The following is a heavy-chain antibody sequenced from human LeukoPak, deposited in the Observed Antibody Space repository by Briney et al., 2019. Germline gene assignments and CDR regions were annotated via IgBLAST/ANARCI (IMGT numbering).Heavy chain of an antibody. J-gene: IGHJ4*02. V-gene: IGHV4-39*07. CDR2: VYYTGNT. Sequence: SEALSLTCTVSGGFISGGDTYYCAWIPQPPEKGPEWVGSVYYTGNTYYNPSLKGRVTISVDTSKNQFSLKLSSVTAADTAVYYCARGVVIAPQTFDYWGQGTLVTVSS. CDR1: GGFISGGDTYY. CDR3: ARGVVIAPQTFDY. D-gene: IGHD2-21*01.